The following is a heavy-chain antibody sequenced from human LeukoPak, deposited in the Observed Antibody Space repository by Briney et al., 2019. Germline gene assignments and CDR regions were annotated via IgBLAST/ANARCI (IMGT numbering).Heavy chain of an antibody. J-gene: IGHJ6*02. CDR1: GGTFISYA. V-gene: IGHV1-69*13. D-gene: IGHD3-22*01. CDR3: ARNNDSSGYTYYYYYGMDV. CDR2: IIPIFGTA. Sequence: ASVKVSCKASGGTFISYAVSWVRQAPGQGLEWMGGIIPIFGTANYAQKFQDRVTITADESTSTAYMELSSLRSEDTAVYYCARNNDSSGYTYYYYYGMDVWGQGTTVTVSS.